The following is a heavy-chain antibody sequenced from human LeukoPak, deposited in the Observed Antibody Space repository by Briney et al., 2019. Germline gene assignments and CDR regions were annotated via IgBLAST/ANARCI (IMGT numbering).Heavy chain of an antibody. J-gene: IGHJ2*01. D-gene: IGHD2-21*02. CDR3: TRWTDWYFDL. CDR1: AFTFSSYW. Sequence: GGSLRLSCAASAFTFSSYWMSWVRQAPGKGLEWVANIKEDGSDKNYVDSVQGRFTISRDNAKNTLYLQMNSLRAADTAVYYCTRWTDWYFDLWGRGTLVTVSS. CDR2: IKEDGSDK. V-gene: IGHV3-7*01.